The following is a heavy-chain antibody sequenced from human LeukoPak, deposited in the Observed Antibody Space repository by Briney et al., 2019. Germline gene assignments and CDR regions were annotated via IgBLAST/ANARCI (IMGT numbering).Heavy chain of an antibody. CDR1: GGTFSSYV. Sequence: VKVSCKASGGTFSSYVINWVRPAPGQGLEWMGGLIPIFGTANYAQKFQGRVTITADKSTSTAYMESSSLRSEDTAVYYCAMGVGAPEDLAVAADFDYWGQGTLVTVSS. CDR3: AMGVGAPEDLAVAADFDY. CDR2: LIPIFGTA. V-gene: IGHV1-69*06. J-gene: IGHJ4*02. D-gene: IGHD6-19*01.